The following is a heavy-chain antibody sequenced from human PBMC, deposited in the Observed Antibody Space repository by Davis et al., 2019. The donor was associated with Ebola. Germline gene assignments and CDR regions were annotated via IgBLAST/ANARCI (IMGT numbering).Heavy chain of an antibody. D-gene: IGHD6-19*01. CDR1: GFTFSGSA. Sequence: GESLKISCAASGFTFSGSAMHWVRQAPGKGLEWVAVISYDGSNKYYADSVKGRFTISRDNSKNTLYLQMNSLRAEDTAVYYCARVRKVQQWLVRAHDYYYYGMDVWGQGTTVTVSS. J-gene: IGHJ6*02. CDR2: ISYDGSNK. CDR3: ARVRKVQQWLVRAHDYYYYGMDV. V-gene: IGHV3-30-3*01.